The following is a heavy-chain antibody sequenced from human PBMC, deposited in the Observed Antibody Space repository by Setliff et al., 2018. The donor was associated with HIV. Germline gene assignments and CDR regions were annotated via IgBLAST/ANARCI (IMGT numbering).Heavy chain of an antibody. V-gene: IGHV3-74*01. D-gene: IGHD6-13*01. J-gene: IGHJ6*03. CDR3: ARSVISAGGKWGYYMGV. CDR2: INSDGSTK. Sequence: PGESLKISCEASGFTSSSYWMHWVRQGPGKGLLWVSRINSDGSTKTYADSVKGRFSISRDNAKNTLYLQMDSLRAEDTAVYYCARSVISAGGKWGYYMGVWGKGTTVTVSS. CDR1: GFTSSSYW.